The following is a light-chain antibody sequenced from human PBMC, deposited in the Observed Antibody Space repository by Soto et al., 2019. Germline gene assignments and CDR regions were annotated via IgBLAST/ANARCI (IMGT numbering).Light chain of an antibody. CDR3: TSYTSSSPRV. Sequence: QSALTQPASVSGSPGQSITISCTGTSSDVGGYNYVSWYQQHPGKAPKLMIYDVSNRPSGVSNRFSGSKSGNTASLTISGPQVEEEADYYCTSYTSSSPRVFGTGTKLPVL. CDR2: DVS. CDR1: SSDVGGYNY. J-gene: IGLJ1*01. V-gene: IGLV2-14*01.